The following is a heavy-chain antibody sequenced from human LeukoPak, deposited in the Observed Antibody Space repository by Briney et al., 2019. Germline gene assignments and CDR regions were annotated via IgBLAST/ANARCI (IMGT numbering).Heavy chain of an antibody. CDR3: AKEEGYIYGLLDY. CDR2: ISGSGGTT. D-gene: IGHD5-18*01. Sequence: GGSLRLSCAASGFTFSNYAMSWVRQAPGKGLEWVSSISGSGGTTYYADSVKGRFTISRDNSMNTLYLQMNSLRAEDTAVYYCAKEEGYIYGLLDYWGQGTLVTVSS. V-gene: IGHV3-23*01. J-gene: IGHJ4*02. CDR1: GFTFSNYA.